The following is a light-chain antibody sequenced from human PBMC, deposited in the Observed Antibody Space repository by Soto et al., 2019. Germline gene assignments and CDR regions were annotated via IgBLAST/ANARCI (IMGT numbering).Light chain of an antibody. Sequence: TQYPASVSLCAGERVTVASGSSQSVSSYLAWYQQKPGQAPRLLIYDASNRATGIPARFSGSGSATDFIRTISTLAPVDFAGSSYQQRCNLTWWTRGRGTKVDIK. V-gene: IGKV3-11*01. J-gene: IGKJ1*01. CDR1: QSVSSY. CDR2: DAS. CDR3: QQRCNLTWWT.